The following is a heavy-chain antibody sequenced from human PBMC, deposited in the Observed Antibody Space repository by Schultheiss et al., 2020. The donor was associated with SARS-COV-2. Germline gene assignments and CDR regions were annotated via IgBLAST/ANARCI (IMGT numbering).Heavy chain of an antibody. CDR3: ARVGRDCSHGVCYNAEYFQH. CDR2: ISGSDDDT. D-gene: IGHD2-8*01. CDR1: GFTFSNYA. J-gene: IGHJ1*01. V-gene: IGHV3-23*01. Sequence: GGSLRLSCAASGFTFSNYAMSWVRQAPGKGLEWVSSISGSDDDTYYADSVTGRFAISSDSSKNTLYLQINNLRADDTALYYCARVGRDCSHGVCYNAEYFQHWGQGTLVTVSS.